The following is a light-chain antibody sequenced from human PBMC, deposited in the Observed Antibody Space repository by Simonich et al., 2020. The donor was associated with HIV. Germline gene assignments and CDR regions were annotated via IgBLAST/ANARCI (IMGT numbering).Light chain of an antibody. Sequence: EIVMTQSPATLSVSPGERTTLSCRAGQSVSNNLAWYQKKPGQAPRLLIYGASTRATGIPARFSGSGSGTEFTLTISSLQSEDFAVYYCQQHNNWPTFGQGTKLEIK. V-gene: IGKV3-15*01. CDR3: QQHNNWPT. J-gene: IGKJ2*01. CDR2: GAS. CDR1: QSVSNN.